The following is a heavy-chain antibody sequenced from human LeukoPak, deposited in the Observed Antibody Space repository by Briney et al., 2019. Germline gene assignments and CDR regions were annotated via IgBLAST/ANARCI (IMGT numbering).Heavy chain of an antibody. CDR1: GFTFSSYA. J-gene: IGHJ3*02. V-gene: IGHV3-23*01. Sequence: PGGSLRLSCAASGFTFSSYAMSWVRQAPGKGLEWVSAISGSGGSTYYADSVKGRFSVSRDNSKNTLYLQMNGLRAEDTAVYYCAKDRSDYGGYPPGAFDIWGQGTMVTVSS. CDR2: ISGSGGST. CDR3: AKDRSDYGGYPPGAFDI. D-gene: IGHD4-17*01.